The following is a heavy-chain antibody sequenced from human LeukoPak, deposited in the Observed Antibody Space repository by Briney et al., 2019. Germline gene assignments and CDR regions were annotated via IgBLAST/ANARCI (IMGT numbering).Heavy chain of an antibody. J-gene: IGHJ4*02. CDR1: GFTFSTYW. CDR3: AREGVRCSGRSCLKAY. Sequence: GGSLRLSCAASGFTFSTYWMSWVRQAPGKGLEWVANIKKDGSEKYYMDSVKGRFTISRDNAENSLYLQMNSLRAEDTAVYYCAREGVRCSGRSCLKAYWGQGTQVTVSS. D-gene: IGHD2-15*01. CDR2: IKKDGSEK. V-gene: IGHV3-7*03.